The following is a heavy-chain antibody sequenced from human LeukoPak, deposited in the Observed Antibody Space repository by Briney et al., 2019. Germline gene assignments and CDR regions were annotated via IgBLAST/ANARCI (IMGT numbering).Heavy chain of an antibody. CDR3: ARGLRDSSGREYFQH. Sequence: ASVKVSCKASGYTFTSYDISWVRQAAGQGLERMGWMNPNSGNTGYAQKFKGRVTMTGNTSISTAYMELSSLRSEDAAVYYCARGLRDSSGREYFQHWGQGTLVTVSS. V-gene: IGHV1-8*01. CDR1: GYTFTSYD. D-gene: IGHD3-22*01. J-gene: IGHJ1*01. CDR2: MNPNSGNT.